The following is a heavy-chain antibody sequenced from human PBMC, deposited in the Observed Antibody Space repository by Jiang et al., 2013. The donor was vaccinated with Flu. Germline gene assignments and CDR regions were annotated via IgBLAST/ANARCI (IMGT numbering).Heavy chain of an antibody. J-gene: IGHJ4*02. Sequence: GAEVKKPGASVKVSCKASGYTFTSYTLHWVRQAPGQSLEWMGWIDAGNGYTQSSQSFQARVTITRDTSATTAYMELSSLRSGDTAVYYCARRHIAAAGHPFEYWGQGTLVTVSS. CDR2: IDAGNGYT. CDR1: GYTFTSYT. CDR3: ARRHIAAAGHPFEY. V-gene: IGHV1-3*01. D-gene: IGHD6-13*01.